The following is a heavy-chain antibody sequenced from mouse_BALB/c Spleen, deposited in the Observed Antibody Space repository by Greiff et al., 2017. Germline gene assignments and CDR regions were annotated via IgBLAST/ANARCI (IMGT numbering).Heavy chain of an antibody. CDR3: ARDTYYAMDY. Sequence: EVQLVESGGGLVQPGGSLRLSCATSGFTFTDYFMSWVRQPPGKALEWLGFIRNKANGYTTEYSASVKGRFTNSRDNSQSILYLQMNTLRAEDSATYYCARDTYYAMDYWGQGTSVTVSS. V-gene: IGHV7-3*02. J-gene: IGHJ4*01. CDR2: IRNKANGYTT. CDR1: GFTFTDYF.